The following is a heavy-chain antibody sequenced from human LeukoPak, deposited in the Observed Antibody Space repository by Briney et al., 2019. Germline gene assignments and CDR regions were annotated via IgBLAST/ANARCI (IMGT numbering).Heavy chain of an antibody. V-gene: IGHV3-48*01. J-gene: IGHJ3*02. CDR1: GFTFSSYS. CDR3: ARDRYDYGDYVGAFDI. Sequence: GGSLRLSCAASGFTFSSYSMNWVRQAPGKGLEWVSYISSSSSTIYYADSVKGRFTISRDNAKNSLYLQMNSLRAEDTAVYYCARDRYDYGDYVGAFDIWGQGTMVTVSS. CDR2: ISSSSSTI. D-gene: IGHD4-17*01.